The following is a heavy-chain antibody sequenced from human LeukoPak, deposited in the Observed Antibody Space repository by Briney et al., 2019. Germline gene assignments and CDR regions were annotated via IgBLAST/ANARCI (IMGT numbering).Heavy chain of an antibody. CDR3: ARWRGVYYYDSSGYDENDAFDI. D-gene: IGHD3-22*01. V-gene: IGHV4-59*01. CDR1: SGSISSYY. J-gene: IGHJ3*02. Sequence: SETLSLTCTVSSGSISSYYWSWIRQPPGKGLEWIGYIYYSGSTNYNPSLKSRVTISVDTSKNQFSLKLSSVTAADTAVYYCARWRGVYYYDSSGYDENDAFDIWGQGTMVTVSS. CDR2: IYYSGST.